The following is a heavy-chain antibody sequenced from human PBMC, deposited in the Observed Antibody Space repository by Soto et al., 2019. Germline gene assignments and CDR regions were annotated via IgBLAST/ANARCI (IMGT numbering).Heavy chain of an antibody. CDR3: ASQVGGSGLF. CDR1: GFTVSSIY. CDR2: IYAGGST. D-gene: IGHD3-22*01. V-gene: IGHV3-53*02. J-gene: IGHJ4*02. Sequence: EVQLVETGGGLMQPGGSLRLSCAASGFTVSSIYMSWVRQLPGRGLEWVSIIYAGGSTYYADSVKGRFTISRDNSKNMLYLQMSSLRAEDTAVYYCASQVGGSGLFWGQGALVTVSS.